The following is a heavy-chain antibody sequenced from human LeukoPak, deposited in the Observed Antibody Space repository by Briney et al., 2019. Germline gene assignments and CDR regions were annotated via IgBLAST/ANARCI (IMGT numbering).Heavy chain of an antibody. CDR3: ARRVPAASGGGFDY. D-gene: IGHD2-2*01. Sequence: SETLSLTCAVSGDSLCGYYWNWIRQPPGKGLEWIGYVNAVGSTKYNPSLSSRLTIFEDKSKNQFSLKLNSVTAADSAVYFCARRVPAASGGGFDYWGQGTLVAVSS. J-gene: IGHJ4*02. CDR1: GDSLCGYY. CDR2: VNAVGST. V-gene: IGHV4-4*08.